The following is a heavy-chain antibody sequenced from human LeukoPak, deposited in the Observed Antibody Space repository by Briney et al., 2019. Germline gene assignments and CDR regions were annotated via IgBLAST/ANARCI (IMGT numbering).Heavy chain of an antibody. CDR3: AKGVGSTGTYCDY. V-gene: IGHV3-30*18. J-gene: IGHJ4*01. CDR1: VFTLRSYD. CDR2: ISYDGRAI. D-gene: IGHD1-26*01. Sequence: GGSLTLPRGSSVFTLRSYDVHCVRQAPGKGLEGVAVISYDGRAIYYADSVKGRFTISRDNSKDTLYLQMNSLSADDTAVYDCAKGVGSTGTYCDYWGHRTLWSPSP.